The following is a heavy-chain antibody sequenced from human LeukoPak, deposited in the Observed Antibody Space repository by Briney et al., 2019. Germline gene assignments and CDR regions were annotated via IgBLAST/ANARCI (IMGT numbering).Heavy chain of an antibody. Sequence: GASVKVSCKPSGYTFTNYYINQVRQATGQGLECMAWMNPNSGNTGYAQKVQGSVTITSNTFISTAYMELRSLRSEDTAVYYCARQPGYSGYDYDYWGQGTLVTVSS. CDR3: ARQPGYSGYDYDY. CDR2: MNPNSGNT. J-gene: IGHJ4*02. CDR1: GYTFTNYY. D-gene: IGHD5-12*01. V-gene: IGHV1-8*03.